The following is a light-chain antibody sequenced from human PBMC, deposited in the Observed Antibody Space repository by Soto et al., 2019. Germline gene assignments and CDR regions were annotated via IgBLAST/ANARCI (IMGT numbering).Light chain of an antibody. V-gene: IGLV1-51*01. CDR3: GTWDSSLSAGV. Sequence: QSVLTQPPSVSAAPGQKVTISCSGFSSNIGNNYVSWYQQVPGTAPKLLIYENNKRPSGIPDRFSGSKSGTSATLDITGLQTGDEADYYCGTWDSSLSAGVFGGVTKVTVL. CDR1: SSNIGNNY. J-gene: IGLJ2*01. CDR2: ENN.